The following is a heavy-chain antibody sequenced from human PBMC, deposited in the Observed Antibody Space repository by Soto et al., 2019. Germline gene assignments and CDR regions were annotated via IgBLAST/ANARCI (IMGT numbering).Heavy chain of an antibody. V-gene: IGHV1-69*01. CDR2: IVPIFGTV. D-gene: IGHD3-10*01. Sequence: QVQLVQSGAEVKKPGSSVKVSCKVSGGPFSSFAISWVRQAPGQGLEWMGGIVPIFGTVNYAQKFQGRIAISADESASTAYIALSSLRSEDTAVYYCVRVYYYGSGSYSPLRDWGQGTLVTVSS. J-gene: IGHJ4*02. CDR3: VRVYYYGSGSYSPLRD. CDR1: GGPFSSFA.